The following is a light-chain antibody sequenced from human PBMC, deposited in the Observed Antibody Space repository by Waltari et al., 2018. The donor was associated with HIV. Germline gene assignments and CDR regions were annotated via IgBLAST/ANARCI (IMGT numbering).Light chain of an antibody. J-gene: IGKJ3*01. CDR3: QQSYSSPLT. V-gene: IGKV1-39*01. CDR2: DAS. Sequence: DIQMTQSPSPLSASVGASVSITCRASQTVTNKVNWYQQKPGKAPQVLSYDASTLQSGVPSRFRGGGSGTDLTLTITSLQPDDFATYFCQQSYSSPLTFGPGTKVDIK. CDR1: QTVTNK.